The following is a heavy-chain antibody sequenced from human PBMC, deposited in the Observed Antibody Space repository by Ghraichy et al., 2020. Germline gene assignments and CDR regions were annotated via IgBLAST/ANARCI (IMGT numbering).Heavy chain of an antibody. CDR1: GFTFSSYA. D-gene: IGHD3-10*01. CDR3: AKKGGSPYFDY. Sequence: GGSLRLSCAASGFTFSSYAMTWVRQAPGKGLEWVSTVSGSGSSTYYTDSVKGRFTISRDNSKNTLYLQMNSLRAEDTAVYYCAKKGGSPYFDYWGQGTLVTVSS. J-gene: IGHJ4*02. CDR2: VSGSGSST. V-gene: IGHV3-23*01.